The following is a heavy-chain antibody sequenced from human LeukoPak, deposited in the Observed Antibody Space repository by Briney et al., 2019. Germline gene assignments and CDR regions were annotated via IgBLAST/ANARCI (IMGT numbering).Heavy chain of an antibody. D-gene: IGHD6-19*01. CDR1: GGSISSESFY. V-gene: IGHV4-61*02. J-gene: IGHJ5*02. CDR3: ARGAGQWLGPFDP. Sequence: SETLSLTCTVSGGSISSESFYWNWIRQPAGKGLEWIGRMYPNGNFNYNPSLKSRVTISIDTSKNQFSLKLTSVTAADTAVYYCARGAGQWLGPFDPWGQGILVTVS. CDR2: MYPNGNF.